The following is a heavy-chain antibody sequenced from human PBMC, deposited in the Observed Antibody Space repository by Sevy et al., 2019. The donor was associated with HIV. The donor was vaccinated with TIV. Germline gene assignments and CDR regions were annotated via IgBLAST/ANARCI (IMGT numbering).Heavy chain of an antibody. CDR3: VKEGGGEGGDH. D-gene: IGHD2-21*01. J-gene: IGHJ4*02. V-gene: IGHV3-30*02. CDR2: IQYDGSNK. CDR1: GFSFSSYG. Sequence: GGYLRLSCAASGFSFSSYGMHWVRQAPGKGLEWMSYIQYDGSNKDYADTVKGRFTISSDNSKNTLYLQMNSLGVEDTAVFYCVKEGGGEGGDHWGQGTLVTVSS.